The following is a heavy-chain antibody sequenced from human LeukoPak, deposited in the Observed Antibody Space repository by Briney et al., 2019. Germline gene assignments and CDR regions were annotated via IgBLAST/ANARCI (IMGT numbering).Heavy chain of an antibody. D-gene: IGHD3-10*01. V-gene: IGHV4-59*01. CDR3: ARDGGSGFDY. Sequence: SETLSLTCTVPGGSISRYYWTWIRQPPGKGLEWIGYIYYSGSTNYNPSLKSRLTISVDTSKNQVSLKLTSVTAAVTAVYYCARDGGSGFDYWGLGTLVTVSS. CDR2: IYYSGST. J-gene: IGHJ4*02. CDR1: GGSISRYY.